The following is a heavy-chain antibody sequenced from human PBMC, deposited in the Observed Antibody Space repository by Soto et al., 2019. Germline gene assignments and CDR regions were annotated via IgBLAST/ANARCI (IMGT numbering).Heavy chain of an antibody. CDR1: GVSIDSGFYY. Sequence: QVQLQESGPGLVRPSQTLSLTCTVTGVSIDSGFYYWNWIRQHPGKGLEWIAYIYSSGSIYYNPSLKSRLTISVDTSNNQFSLRLSSVTAADTAVYYCARHPLGPSGMDVWGQGTTVTVSS. CDR3: ARHPLGPSGMDV. V-gene: IGHV4-31*03. CDR2: IYSSGSI. J-gene: IGHJ6*02.